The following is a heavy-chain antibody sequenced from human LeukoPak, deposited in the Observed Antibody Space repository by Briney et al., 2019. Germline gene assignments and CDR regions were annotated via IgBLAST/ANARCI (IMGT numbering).Heavy chain of an antibody. CDR3: AKDSSASCYKCAFDI. D-gene: IGHD2-2*02. V-gene: IGHV3-30*02. CDR2: IWYDGSNK. CDR1: GFTFSSYG. J-gene: IGHJ3*02. Sequence: GGSLRLSCAASGFTFSSYGMHWVRQAPGKGLEWVAFIWYDGSNKYYADSVTGPITISRDNSKNTLYLQMNSLRAEDTAVYYCAKDSSASCYKCAFDIWGRGTMITVSS.